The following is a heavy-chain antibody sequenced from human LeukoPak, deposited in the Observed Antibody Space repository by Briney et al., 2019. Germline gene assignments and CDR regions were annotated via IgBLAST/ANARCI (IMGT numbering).Heavy chain of an antibody. CDR3: ARGSTYYDSSGQVPFDY. J-gene: IGHJ4*02. D-gene: IGHD3-22*01. Sequence: PSETLSLTCTVSGGSISSGDYYWSWIRQPPGKGLEWVANIKQDETEKFYLGSVKGRFTISRDNAKNSLYLQMNSLRAEDTAVYYCARGSTYYDSSGQVPFDYWGQGTLVTVSS. CDR1: GGSISSGDYY. CDR2: IKQDETEK. V-gene: IGHV3-7*01.